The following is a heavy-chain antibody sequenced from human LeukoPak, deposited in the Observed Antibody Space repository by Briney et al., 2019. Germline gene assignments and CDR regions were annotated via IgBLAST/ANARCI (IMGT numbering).Heavy chain of an antibody. Sequence: PGGSLRLSCAASGFIFSNYYMAWVRQAPGKGLEWVANIKKDGSGKYYVDSVKGRFTISRDNAENSLYLEMNSLRAEDTAVYHCATSGDLGNDYWGQGTLVTVSS. CDR2: IKKDGSGK. J-gene: IGHJ4*02. D-gene: IGHD2-21*01. CDR3: ATSGDLGNDY. V-gene: IGHV3-7*01. CDR1: GFIFSNYY.